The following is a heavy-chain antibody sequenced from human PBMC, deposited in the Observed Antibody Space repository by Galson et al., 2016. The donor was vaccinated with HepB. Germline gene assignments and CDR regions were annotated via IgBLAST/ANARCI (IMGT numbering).Heavy chain of an antibody. V-gene: IGHV1-69*13. Sequence: SVKVSCKASGGTFSTYTITWVRQAPGQGLEWMGGIIPSFGTATYAQKFQGRVTISADESTSTAYMELSSLRSEDTAVYYCARGEEQWRDGLFHYWGQGTLVTVS. D-gene: IGHD6-19*01. CDR3: ARGEEQWRDGLFHY. J-gene: IGHJ4*02. CDR2: IIPSFGTA. CDR1: GGTFSTYT.